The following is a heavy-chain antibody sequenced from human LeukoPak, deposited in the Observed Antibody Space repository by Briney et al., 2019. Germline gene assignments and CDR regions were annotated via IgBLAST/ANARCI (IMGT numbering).Heavy chain of an antibody. Sequence: GGSLRLSCAASGFAFSNSWMHWVRQAPGRGLVWVSRINDDGTGTSYADSVKGRFTISRDNAKNSLYLQMNSLRAEDTAVYYCARNRANWGQGTLVTVSS. CDR1: GFAFSNSW. J-gene: IGHJ4*02. D-gene: IGHD2/OR15-2a*01. V-gene: IGHV3-74*01. CDR2: INDDGTGT. CDR3: ARNRAN.